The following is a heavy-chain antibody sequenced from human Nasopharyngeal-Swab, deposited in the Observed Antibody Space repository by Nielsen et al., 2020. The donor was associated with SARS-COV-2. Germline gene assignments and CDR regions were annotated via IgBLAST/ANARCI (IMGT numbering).Heavy chain of an antibody. CDR1: GGTFSKYA. J-gene: IGHJ4*02. CDR2: IIVNLGMT. D-gene: IGHD4-17*01. V-gene: IGHV1-69*10. Sequence: GGSLRLSCKVSGGTFSKYAISWVRQAPGQGLGWMGGIIVNLGMTKYAQKFKDSVTINADESTGTAYMELSSLRSEDTAVYYCATWGIGYGENAHATFDSWGQGTQVTVSS. CDR3: ATWGIGYGENAHATFDS.